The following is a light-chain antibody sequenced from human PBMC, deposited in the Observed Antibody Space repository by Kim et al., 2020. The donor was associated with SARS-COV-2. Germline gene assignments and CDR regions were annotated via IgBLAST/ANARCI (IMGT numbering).Light chain of an antibody. CDR2: DAS. J-gene: IGKJ4*01. V-gene: IGKV3-11*01. CDR3: QRLSNWPPELT. Sequence: EIVLTQSPATLSLSPGERATLSCRASQSVSSYLAWYQQKPGQAPRLLIYDASNRATGIPARFSGSGSGTDFTLTISSLEPEDFAVYYCQRLSNWPPELTFGVGTKLDI. CDR1: QSVSSY.